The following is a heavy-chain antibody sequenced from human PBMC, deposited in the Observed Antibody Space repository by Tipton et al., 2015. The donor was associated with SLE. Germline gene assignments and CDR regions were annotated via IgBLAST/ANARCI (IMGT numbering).Heavy chain of an antibody. Sequence: QLVQSGAEVKKPGESLKISCKGSGYNFTTYWIGWVRQMPGKGLEWLGIIYPADSNTKYSPSFQGQVTISVDNSISTAYLQWRSLKASDTAIYYCARRGRELLLSSYFDYMDVWGNGTTVTVSS. CDR1: GYNFTTYW. J-gene: IGHJ6*03. D-gene: IGHD1-7*01. V-gene: IGHV5-51*03. CDR2: IYPADSNT. CDR3: ARRGRELLLSSYFDYMDV.